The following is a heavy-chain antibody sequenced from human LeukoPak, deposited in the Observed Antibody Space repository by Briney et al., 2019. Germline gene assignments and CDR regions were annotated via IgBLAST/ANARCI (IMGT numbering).Heavy chain of an antibody. CDR2: INPNSGGT. J-gene: IGHJ4*02. D-gene: IGHD3-22*01. CDR1: GYTFTGYF. CDR3: ARDERYDSSGYPFDY. V-gene: IGHV1-2*02. Sequence: ASVKVSCKASGYTFTGYFMHWVRQAPGQGLEGMGWINPNSGGTNYAQKFQGRVTMTRDTSISTAYIELSRLRSDDTAVYYCARDERYDSSGYPFDYWGQGTLVTVSS.